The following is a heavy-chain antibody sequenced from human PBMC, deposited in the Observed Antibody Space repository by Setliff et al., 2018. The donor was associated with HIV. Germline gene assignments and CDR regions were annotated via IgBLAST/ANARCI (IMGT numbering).Heavy chain of an antibody. Sequence: NPSETLSLTCTVSGASIDKNYWSWVRRPPGKGLEWIGRVYMSGKTNYSPSLKSRVTMSADTSKNQVSLKLTSVTAADTAVYYCAKDAGVTGGLYRYYIDAWGNGTTVTVSS. CDR1: GASIDKNY. V-gene: IGHV4-4*07. CDR2: VYMSGKT. D-gene: IGHD2-8*01. CDR3: AKDAGVTGGLYRYYIDA. J-gene: IGHJ6*03.